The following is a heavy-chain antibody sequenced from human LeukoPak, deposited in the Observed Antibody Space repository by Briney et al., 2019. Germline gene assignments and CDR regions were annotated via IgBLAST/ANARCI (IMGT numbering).Heavy chain of an antibody. CDR3: AEQPYGSRSC. CDR1: GGSISSSSYY. CDR2: IYYSGST. J-gene: IGHJ4*02. D-gene: IGHD3-10*01. V-gene: IGHV4-39*01. Sequence: TSETLSLTCTVSGGSISSSSYYWGWIRQPPGKGLEWIGSIYYSGSTYYNPSLKSRVTISVDTSKNQFSLKLSSVPAADTAVYYFAEQPYGSRSCWGQGTLVTVSS.